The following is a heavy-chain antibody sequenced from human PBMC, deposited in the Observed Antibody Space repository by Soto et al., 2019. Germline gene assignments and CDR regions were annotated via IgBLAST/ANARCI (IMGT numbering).Heavy chain of an antibody. Sequence: GGSLRLSCAASGFTFSSYAMSWVRQAPGKGLEWVSAISGSGGSTYYADSVKGRFTISRDNSKNTLYLQMNSLRAEDTAVYYCAKDFTDLSGYSYGYHYFDYWGQGTLVTVSS. CDR2: ISGSGGST. CDR3: AKDFTDLSGYSYGYHYFDY. J-gene: IGHJ4*02. CDR1: GFTFSSYA. V-gene: IGHV3-23*01. D-gene: IGHD5-18*01.